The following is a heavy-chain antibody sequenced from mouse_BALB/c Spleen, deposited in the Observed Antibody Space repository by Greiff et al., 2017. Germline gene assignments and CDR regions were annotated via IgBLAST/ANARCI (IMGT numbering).Heavy chain of an antibody. V-gene: IGHV2-2*02. CDR2: IWSGGST. CDR1: GFSLTSYG. Sequence: VKVVESGPGLVQPSQSLSITCTVSGFSLTSYGVHWVRQSPGKGLEWLGVIWSGGSTDYNAAFISRLSISKDNSKSQVFFKMNSLQANDTAIYYCARIGYYAMDYWGQGTSVSVSS. J-gene: IGHJ4*01. CDR3: ARIGYYAMDY.